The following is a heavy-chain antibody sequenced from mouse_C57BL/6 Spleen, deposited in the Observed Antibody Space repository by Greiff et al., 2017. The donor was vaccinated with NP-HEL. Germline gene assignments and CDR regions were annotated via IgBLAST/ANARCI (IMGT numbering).Heavy chain of an antibody. CDR2: IYPGDGDT. V-gene: IGHV1-82*01. D-gene: IGHD1-1*02. CDR1: GYAFSSSW. J-gene: IGHJ4*01. CDR3: ARSLWGVRDY. Sequence: QVQLQQSGPELVKPGASVKISCKASGYAFSSSWMNWVKQRPGKGLEWIGRIYPGDGDTNYNGKFKGKATLTADKSSSTAYMQLSSLTSEDSAVYFCARSLWGVRDYWGQGTSVTVSS.